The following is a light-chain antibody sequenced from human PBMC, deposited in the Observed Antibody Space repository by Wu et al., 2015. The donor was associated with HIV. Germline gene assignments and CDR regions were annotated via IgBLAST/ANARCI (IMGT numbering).Light chain of an antibody. Sequence: DFQLTQSPSFLPASVGDRVTITCRASQDITTSLAWYQQKPGGAPKLLMYRTSKLDSGVPSRFSGSGSGTDFTLTIAYLQPEVFCKLYYCQQSIGPPITFGGGT. CDR1: QDITTS. CDR3: QQSIGPPIT. CDR2: RTS. J-gene: IGKJ4*01. V-gene: IGKV1-39*01.